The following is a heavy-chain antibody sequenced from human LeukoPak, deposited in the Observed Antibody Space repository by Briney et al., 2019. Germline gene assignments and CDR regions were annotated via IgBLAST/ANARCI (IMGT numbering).Heavy chain of an antibody. CDR1: GYTFTGYY. D-gene: IGHD1-26*01. CDR3: ARDLVGATTFDY. J-gene: IGHJ4*02. V-gene: IGHV1-2*02. Sequence: ASVKVSCKASGYTFTGYYMHWVRQAPGQGLEWMGWINLNSGGTNYAQKFQGRVTMTRDTSISTAYMELSRLRSDDMAVYYCARDLVGATTFDYWGQGTLVTVSS. CDR2: INLNSGGT.